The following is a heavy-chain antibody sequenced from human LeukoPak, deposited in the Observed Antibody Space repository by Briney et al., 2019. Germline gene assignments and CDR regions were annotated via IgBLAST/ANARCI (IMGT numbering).Heavy chain of an antibody. Sequence: ASVKVSCKTSGGTFNNSAISWVRQAPGQGLEWLGGIMPLFGTAGYAQKFQGRVTITKDESTRTVYLELTSLTSDDTAVYYCERDVHGDYRYGWFDPWGQGTLVSVSS. V-gene: IGHV1-69*05. CDR3: ERDVHGDYRYGWFDP. CDR1: GGTFNNSA. J-gene: IGHJ5*02. D-gene: IGHD4-11*01. CDR2: IMPLFGTA.